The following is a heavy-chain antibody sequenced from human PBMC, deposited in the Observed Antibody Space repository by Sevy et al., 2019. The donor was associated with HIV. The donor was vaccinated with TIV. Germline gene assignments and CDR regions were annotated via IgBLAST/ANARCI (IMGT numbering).Heavy chain of an antibody. D-gene: IGHD5-12*01. CDR3: ARDSNIAFYI. J-gene: IGHJ3*02. Sequence: GGSLRLSCAASGFTFSSYAMHWVRQAPGKGLEWVAVISYDGSNKYYADSVKGRFTISRDNSKNTLYLQMNSLRAEDTAVYYCARDSNIAFYIWGQGTMVTVSS. V-gene: IGHV3-30-3*01. CDR2: ISYDGSNK. CDR1: GFTFSSYA.